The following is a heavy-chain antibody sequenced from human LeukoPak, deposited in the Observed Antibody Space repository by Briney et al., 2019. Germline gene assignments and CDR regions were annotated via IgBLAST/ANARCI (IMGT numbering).Heavy chain of an antibody. CDR1: GFTVSSNY. V-gene: IGHV3-53*01. CDR3: ARVGWLVYYFDY. Sequence: PGGSLRPSCAASGFTVSSNYMSWVRQAPGKGLEWVSVIYSGGSTYYADSVKGRFTISRDNSKNTLYLQMNSLRAEDTAVYYCARVGWLVYYFDYWGQGTLVTVSS. J-gene: IGHJ4*02. CDR2: IYSGGST. D-gene: IGHD6-19*01.